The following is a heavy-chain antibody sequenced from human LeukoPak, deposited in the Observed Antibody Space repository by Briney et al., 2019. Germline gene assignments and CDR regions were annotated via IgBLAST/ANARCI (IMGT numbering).Heavy chain of an antibody. CDR3: ATYYDFWSGYSRSYYFDY. V-gene: IGHV3-48*01. J-gene: IGHJ4*02. Sequence: GGSLRLSCAASGFTFSSYSMNWVRQAPGKGLEWVSYISSSSSTIYYADSVKGRFTISRDNAKNSLYLQMNSLRAEDTAVYYCATYYDFWSGYSRSYYFDYWGQGTLVTVSS. CDR2: ISSSSSTI. D-gene: IGHD3-3*01. CDR1: GFTFSSYS.